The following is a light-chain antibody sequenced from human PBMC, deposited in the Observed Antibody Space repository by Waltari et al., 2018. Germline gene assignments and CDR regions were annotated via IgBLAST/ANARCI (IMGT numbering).Light chain of an antibody. Sequence: IQLTQSPSSLSASVGERVTITCRASQGISSYLAWYKPKPGKATKRLIYDASTLQSRGPSRCRDSGSGTEFTLTISSLQREDFATYYCPQLGSYQLTFCGGTKVE. J-gene: IGKJ4*01. CDR1: QGISSY. CDR2: DAS. V-gene: IGKV1-9*01. CDR3: PQLGSYQLT.